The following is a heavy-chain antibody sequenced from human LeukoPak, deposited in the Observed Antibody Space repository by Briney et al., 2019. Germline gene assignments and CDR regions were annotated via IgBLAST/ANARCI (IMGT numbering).Heavy chain of an antibody. D-gene: IGHD3-22*01. CDR2: IKSKTDGGTT. Sequence: GGSLRLSCAASGFTFSNYGMHWVRQAPGKGLEWVGRIKSKTDGGTTDYAAPVKGRFTISTDDSKNTLYLQMNGLKTEDTAVYYCTTGQVVDYDASGYSALDYWGQGTLVTVSS. CDR3: TTGQVVDYDASGYSALDY. V-gene: IGHV3-15*01. CDR1: GFTFSNYG. J-gene: IGHJ4*02.